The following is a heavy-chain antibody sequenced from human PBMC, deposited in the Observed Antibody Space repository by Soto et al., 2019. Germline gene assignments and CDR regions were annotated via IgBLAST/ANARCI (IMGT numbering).Heavy chain of an antibody. CDR1: GYTFISYS. D-gene: IGHD6-13*01. Sequence: QVQLVQSGGEVKKPGASVNISCKATGYTFISYSITWVRQAPGQGLEWMGWISTYNGNTKYAQSLQGRVTLTRDTSTNTAFMEIRGLRSDDTAIYSCALEGAHSTGWYDYFDQWGQGTLVAVSS. V-gene: IGHV1-18*04. CDR3: ALEGAHSTGWYDYFDQ. CDR2: ISTYNGNT. J-gene: IGHJ4*02.